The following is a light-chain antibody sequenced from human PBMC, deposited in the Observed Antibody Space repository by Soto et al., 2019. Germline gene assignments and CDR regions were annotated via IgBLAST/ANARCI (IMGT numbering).Light chain of an antibody. V-gene: IGKV3-20*01. CDR2: GTS. CDR3: QQYGDSVFT. CDR1: QSLTSNY. Sequence: EIVLTQSPGTLSLSPGERATLSCRASQSLTSNYLAWYQQKPGQAPRLLISGTSNRATGIPDRFSGSGSGTDFTLTINRQEPDDFAVYYCQQYGDSVFTFGPGTKVDIK. J-gene: IGKJ3*01.